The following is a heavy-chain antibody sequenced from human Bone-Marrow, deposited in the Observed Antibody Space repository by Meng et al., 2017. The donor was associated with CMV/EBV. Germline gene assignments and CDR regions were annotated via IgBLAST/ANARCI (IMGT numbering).Heavy chain of an antibody. CDR2: INHSGNT. CDR1: GGSFSGYYY. Sequence: GSLRLSCAVYGGSFSGYYYWSWIRQPPGKGLEWIGEINHSGNTNYNPSLKSRVTISVDTSKNQFSLKLSSMTAADTAVYYCARGLKDIVVVPAASRGWFDPWGQGTLVTVSS. CDR3: ARGLKDIVVVPAASRGWFDP. V-gene: IGHV4-34*01. J-gene: IGHJ5*02. D-gene: IGHD2-2*01.